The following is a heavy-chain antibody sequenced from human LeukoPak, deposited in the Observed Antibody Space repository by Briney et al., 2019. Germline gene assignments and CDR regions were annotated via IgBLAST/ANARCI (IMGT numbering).Heavy chain of an antibody. CDR3: AKIVVDPNYYYYGMDV. V-gene: IGHV3-23*01. CDR2: ISSSGGST. D-gene: IGHD3-22*01. CDR1: GFTFSSYV. J-gene: IGHJ6*02. Sequence: PGGSLRLSCAASGFTFSSYVVSWVRQAPGKGLEWVSIISSSGGSTSYADSVKGRFTISRDNSNNTLYLQMNSLRAGDTAIYYCAKIVVDPNYYYYGMDVWGQGTTVTVSS.